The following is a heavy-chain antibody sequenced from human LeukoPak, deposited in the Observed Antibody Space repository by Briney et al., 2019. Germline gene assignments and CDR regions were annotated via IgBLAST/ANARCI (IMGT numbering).Heavy chain of an antibody. D-gene: IGHD4-23*01. Sequence: PSETLSLTCTVSGGSLSSFYWSWIRQPPGKGLEWIGYIYYRGSTNYNPSLKSRVTISVDTSKNQFSLRLSSVTAADTAVYYCARRVHGGTLDYWGQGTLVTVSS. J-gene: IGHJ4*02. CDR1: GGSLSSFY. CDR3: ARRVHGGTLDY. CDR2: IYYRGST. V-gene: IGHV4-59*08.